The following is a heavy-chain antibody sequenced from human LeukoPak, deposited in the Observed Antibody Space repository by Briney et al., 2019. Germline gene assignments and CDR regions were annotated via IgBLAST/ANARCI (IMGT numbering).Heavy chain of an antibody. CDR2: IYYTGST. D-gene: IGHD2-2*01. J-gene: IGHJ4*02. CDR3: ATYCSSAGCYQRGDY. V-gene: IGHV4-59*01. CDR1: GGSISSYY. Sequence: KPSETLFLTCTVSGGSISSYYWSWIRQPPGKGLEWIGYIYYTGSTNYNPSLKSRVTISLDTSKSQLSLKLSSVTAADTAVYYCATYCSSAGCYQRGDYWGQGTLVTVSS.